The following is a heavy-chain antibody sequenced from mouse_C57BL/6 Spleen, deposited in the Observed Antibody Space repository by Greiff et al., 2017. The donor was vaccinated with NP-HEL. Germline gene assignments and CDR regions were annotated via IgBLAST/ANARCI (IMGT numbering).Heavy chain of an antibody. V-gene: IGHV1-85*01. CDR1: GYTFTSYD. CDR2: CYPRDGST. Sequence: VQLQQSGPELVKPGASVKLSCKASGYTFTSYDINWVKQRPGQGLEWIGWCYPRDGSTKYNEKFKGKATLTVDTSSSTAYMELHSLTSEDSAVYFCARSSITTVVADYAMDYWGQGTSVTVSS. J-gene: IGHJ4*01. D-gene: IGHD1-1*01. CDR3: ARSSITTVVADYAMDY.